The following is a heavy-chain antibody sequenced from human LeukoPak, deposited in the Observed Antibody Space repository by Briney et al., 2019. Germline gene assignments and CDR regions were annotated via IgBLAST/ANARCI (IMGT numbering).Heavy chain of an antibody. CDR1: GYSFTSYW. J-gene: IGHJ3*02. D-gene: IGHD3-22*01. CDR3: AGSMGTYYYDSSGTGAFDI. Sequence: GESLKISCKGAGYSFTSYWIGWVRQMRGKGLEWMGIIYPGDSDTRYSPSFQGQVTIAADKTISTAYLQWSSLKASDTAMYYCAGSMGTYYYDSSGTGAFDIWGQGTMVTVSS. V-gene: IGHV5-51*01. CDR2: IYPGDSDT.